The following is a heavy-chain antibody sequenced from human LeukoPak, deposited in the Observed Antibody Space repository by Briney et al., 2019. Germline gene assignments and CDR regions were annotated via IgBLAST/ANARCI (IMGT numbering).Heavy chain of an antibody. D-gene: IGHD2-21*02. CDR2: INHSGST. CDR1: GGSSSGYY. Sequence: SETLSLTCAVYGGSSSGYYWSWIRQPPGKGLEWIGEINHSGSTNYNPSLKSRVTISVDTSKNQFSLKLSSVTAADTAVYYCARGSAYCGGDCYIDYWGQGTLVTVSS. J-gene: IGHJ4*02. V-gene: IGHV4-34*01. CDR3: ARGSAYCGGDCYIDY.